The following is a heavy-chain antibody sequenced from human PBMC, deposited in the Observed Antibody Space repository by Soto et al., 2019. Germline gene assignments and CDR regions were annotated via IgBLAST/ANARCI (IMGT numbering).Heavy chain of an antibody. D-gene: IGHD3-22*01. J-gene: IGHJ3*02. Sequence: GGSLRLSCAASGFTFSSYEMNWVRQAPGKGLEWVSYISSSGSTIYYADSVKGRFTISRDNAKNSLYLQMNSLRAEDTAVYYCEREGMIVVVNDSFDIWGQGTMVTVSS. CDR3: EREGMIVVVNDSFDI. CDR1: GFTFSSYE. V-gene: IGHV3-48*03. CDR2: ISSSGSTI.